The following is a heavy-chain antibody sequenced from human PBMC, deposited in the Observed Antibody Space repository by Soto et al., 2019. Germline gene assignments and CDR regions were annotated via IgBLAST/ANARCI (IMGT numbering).Heavy chain of an antibody. V-gene: IGHV3-21*01. CDR2: ISTSSSYI. CDR3: ASTGYIYGFDAFDI. CDR1: GFTLSSYT. J-gene: IGHJ3*02. D-gene: IGHD5-18*01. Sequence: EVQLVESGGGLVKPGGSLRLSCAASGFTLSSYTMNWVRQAPGKGLEWVSSISTSSSYIYYADSVKGRFIISRDNAKNSLDLQMNSLKAEDSATYYCASTGYIYGFDAFDIWGQGTMVTVSS.